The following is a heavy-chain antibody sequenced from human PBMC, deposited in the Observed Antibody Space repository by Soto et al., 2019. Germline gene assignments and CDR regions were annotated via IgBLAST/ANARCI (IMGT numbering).Heavy chain of an antibody. V-gene: IGHV1-69*01. Sequence: QVQLVQSGAEVKKPGSSVKVSCKASGGTFSSYAISWVRQAPGQGLEWMGGIIPIFATANYAQKFQGRVTITADESTSTAYMELSSLRSEDTAVYYCARGLAGRFLEWLSPYYYGMDVWGQGTTVTVSS. J-gene: IGHJ6*02. CDR2: IIPIFATA. D-gene: IGHD3-3*01. CDR3: ARGLAGRFLEWLSPYYYGMDV. CDR1: GGTFSSYA.